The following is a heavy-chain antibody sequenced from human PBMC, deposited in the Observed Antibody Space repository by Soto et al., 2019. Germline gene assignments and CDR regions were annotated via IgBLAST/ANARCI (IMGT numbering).Heavy chain of an antibody. D-gene: IGHD5-18*01. CDR1: VGSISSGDYY. CDR3: ARDVTRYYFEY. CDR2: IYYSGST. Sequence: PSETLSLTCTVSVGSISSGDYYWSWIRQPPGKGLEWIGYIYYSGSTYYNPSLKSRVTISVDTSQNQFSLKLSSVTAADTAVYYCARDVTRYYFEYWGQGTMVTVSS. J-gene: IGHJ4*02. V-gene: IGHV4-30-4*01.